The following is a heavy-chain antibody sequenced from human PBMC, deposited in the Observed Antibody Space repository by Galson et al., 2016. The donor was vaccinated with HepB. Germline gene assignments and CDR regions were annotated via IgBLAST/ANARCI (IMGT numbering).Heavy chain of an antibody. D-gene: IGHD2-2*01. CDR1: PFTFSTYG. Sequence: SLRLSCAASPFTFSTYGMHWVRQAPGKGLEWVAVIWFDESYKYYADSVKGRFTISRDNSKNTRFLHMNSLRAEDTAVYYCARERGSCRSTSCYHSSKRPGGYFDYWGQGTLVTVSS. CDR3: ARERGSCRSTSCYHSSKRPGGYFDY. V-gene: IGHV3-33*01. J-gene: IGHJ4*02. CDR2: IWFDESYK.